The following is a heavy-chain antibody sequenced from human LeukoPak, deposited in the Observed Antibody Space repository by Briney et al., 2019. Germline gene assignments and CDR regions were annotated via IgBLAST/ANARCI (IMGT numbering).Heavy chain of an antibody. CDR1: GFTFSSYA. CDR2: ISYDGSNK. D-gene: IGHD3-10*01. J-gene: IGHJ4*02. Sequence: GGSLRLSCAASGFTFSSYAMHWVRQAPGKGLEWVAVISYDGSNKYYADSVKGRFTISRDNSKNTLYLQMNSLRAEDTAVYYCARDDYYGSGSYYNGVATLIDYWGQGTLVTVSS. CDR3: ARDDYYGSGSYYNGVATLIDY. V-gene: IGHV3-30-3*01.